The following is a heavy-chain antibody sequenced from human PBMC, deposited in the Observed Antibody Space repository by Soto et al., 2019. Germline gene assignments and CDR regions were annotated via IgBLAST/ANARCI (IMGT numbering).Heavy chain of an antibody. CDR3: ARGIPVSGSFDY. V-gene: IGHV4-38-2*01. J-gene: IGHJ4*02. D-gene: IGHD6-19*01. CDR1: GEYISNGYY. CDR2: IFHSGTT. Sequence: PSETLSLTCAVYGEYISNGYYWAWSRQPPGKWLEWIGSIFHSGTTYNPSLKSRVGISVDTSKNQFSLKLSSVTAADTAVYYCARGIPVSGSFDYWGQGTLVTVSS.